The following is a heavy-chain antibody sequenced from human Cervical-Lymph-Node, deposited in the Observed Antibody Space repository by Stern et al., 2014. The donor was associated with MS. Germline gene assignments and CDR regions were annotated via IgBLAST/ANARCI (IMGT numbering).Heavy chain of an antibody. CDR2: IIPMFGSA. D-gene: IGHD3-16*02. J-gene: IGHJ4*02. CDR3: ARATSDYIWGTYRFLDS. V-gene: IGHV1-69*01. Sequence: VQLVESGAEVKKPGSSVKVSCKASGGTISNYIIGWVRQAPGQGLEWMGWIIPMFGSANYAEKFQDRVTITADESTSTAYMDLSSLRSEDTAVYYCARATSDYIWGTYRFLDSWGQGTLVIVSS. CDR1: GGTISNYI.